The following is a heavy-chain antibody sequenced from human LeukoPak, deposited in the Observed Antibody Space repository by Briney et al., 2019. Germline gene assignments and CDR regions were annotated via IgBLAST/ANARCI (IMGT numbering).Heavy chain of an antibody. V-gene: IGHV3-21*01. D-gene: IGHD3-10*01. J-gene: IGHJ4*02. CDR1: GFIFSSYS. CDR3: ARGEFGSGSYHIDY. CDR2: ISGSSSYI. Sequence: PGGSLRLSCAASGFIFSSYSMNWVRQAPGKGLEWVSFISGSSSYIYYADSVKGRLTISRDNAKNSLYLQMNSLRAEDTAVYYCARGEFGSGSYHIDYWGQGTLVTVSS.